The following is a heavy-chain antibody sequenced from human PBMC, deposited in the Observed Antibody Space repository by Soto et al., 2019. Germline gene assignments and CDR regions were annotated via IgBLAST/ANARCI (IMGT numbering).Heavy chain of an antibody. Sequence: QVQLVECGGGVVQPGASLRLSCAASGFRFSGFAMHWVRQAPGKGLEWVAVTSFDASENFYVDSVKGRFSISRDDSHNTVFLQMNGLRPEDTGIYYCARDLGGYVHLWDKSNYWGQGTLVNVSS. D-gene: IGHD6-25*01. CDR2: TSFDASEN. J-gene: IGHJ4*02. CDR3: ARDLGGYVHLWDKSNY. CDR1: GFRFSGFA. V-gene: IGHV3-30*04.